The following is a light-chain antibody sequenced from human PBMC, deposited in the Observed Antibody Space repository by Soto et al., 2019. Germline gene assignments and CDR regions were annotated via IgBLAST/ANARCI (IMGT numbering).Light chain of an antibody. CDR3: SSFADFTYV. CDR2: EVS. V-gene: IGLV2-14*01. CDR1: SSDVGVYNY. Sequence: QSVLTQPASVSGSPGQSITISCTGTSSDVGVYNYVSWYQQHPGKAPKLMIYEVSNRPSGVSNRFSGSKSGNTASLTISGLQAEDEADYYCSSFADFTYVFGTGTKVTVL. J-gene: IGLJ1*01.